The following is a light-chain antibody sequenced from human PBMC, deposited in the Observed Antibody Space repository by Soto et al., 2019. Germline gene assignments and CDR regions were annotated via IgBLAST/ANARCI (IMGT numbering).Light chain of an antibody. V-gene: IGKV3-15*01. CDR3: QQYSNWPFT. CDR1: QTVYNN. CDR2: GAS. J-gene: IGKJ4*01. Sequence: EIVMTQSPATLSVSPGERATLSCRASQTVYNNLAWYQQKPGQPPRLLIYGASARATGIPARFSGSGSGTEFTLTIGSLQSDDFEVYYCQQYSNWPFTFGGGTKVEIK.